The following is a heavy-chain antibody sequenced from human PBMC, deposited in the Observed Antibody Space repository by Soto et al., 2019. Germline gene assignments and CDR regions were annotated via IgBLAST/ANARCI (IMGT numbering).Heavy chain of an antibody. Sequence: GRSLRLSCVASRFNFGSYAMNWVRLAPGRGLEWVSTSSPSGATTYYTDSVKGRFTISRDNSQNTLYLQINNLRGEDAAVYFCSKEQSQGIQQLLVYLDYGGQGSLGTVSS. CDR1: RFNFGSYA. J-gene: IGHJ4*02. CDR3: SKEQSQGIQQLLVYLDY. CDR2: SSPSGATT. D-gene: IGHD6-13*01. V-gene: IGHV3-23*01.